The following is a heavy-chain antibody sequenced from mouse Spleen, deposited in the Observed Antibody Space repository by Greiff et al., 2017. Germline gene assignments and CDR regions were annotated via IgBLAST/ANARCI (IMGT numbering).Heavy chain of an antibody. CDR1: GFTFSDYG. CDR3: ARKGDYDCYIDV. Sequence: EVPLVESGGGLVKPGGSLKLSCAASGFTFSDYGMPWVRQAPGKGLEWVAHISNLAYSIHYAHTVTGRFTISRENAKNTLYLEMSSLRSEDSARYYCARKGDYDCYIDVWGAGTSVTVSS. CDR2: ISNLAYSI. D-gene: IGHD2-4*01. J-gene: IGHJ1*01. V-gene: IGHV5-15*01.